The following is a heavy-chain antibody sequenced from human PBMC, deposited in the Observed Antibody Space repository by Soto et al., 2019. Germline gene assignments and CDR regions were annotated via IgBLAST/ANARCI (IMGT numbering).Heavy chain of an antibody. CDR3: ATRYYDFWSGYYSWNPYYYYGMDV. CDR2: IKQDGSEK. CDR1: GFPFSSYW. D-gene: IGHD3-3*01. V-gene: IGHV3-7*05. J-gene: IGHJ6*02. Sequence: PGGSLRLSCAASGFPFSSYWMSWVRQAPGKGLEWVANIKQDGSEKYYVDSVKGRFTISRDNAKNSLYLQMNSLRAEDTAVYYCATRYYDFWSGYYSWNPYYYYGMDVWGQGTTVTVSS.